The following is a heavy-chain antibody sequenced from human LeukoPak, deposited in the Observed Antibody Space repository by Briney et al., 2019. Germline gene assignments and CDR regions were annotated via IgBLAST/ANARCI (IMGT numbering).Heavy chain of an antibody. V-gene: IGHV3-48*04. J-gene: IGHJ4*02. CDR3: AREIVSAVAGNFDY. Sequence: GGSLRLSCAASGFTFSSYSMNWVRQAPGKGLEWVSYISSSDNTRAYADSVKGRFTVSRDNAKNSLYLEMNSLRAEDTAVYYCAREIVSAVAGNFDYWGQGTLVTVSS. CDR1: GFTFSSYS. CDR2: ISSSDNTR. D-gene: IGHD6-19*01.